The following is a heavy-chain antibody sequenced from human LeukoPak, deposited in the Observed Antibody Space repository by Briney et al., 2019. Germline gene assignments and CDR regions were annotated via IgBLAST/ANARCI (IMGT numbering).Heavy chain of an antibody. CDR1: EFTFNNYW. CDR3: ARSKDGAFDI. V-gene: IGHV3-74*03. CDR2: INTDGSST. Sequence: GGSLRLSCVASEFTFNNYWMHWVRQAPGKGLVWVSRINTDGSSTTYADSVKGRFTISRDNAKNTLHLQMSSLGAEDTALYYCARSKDGAFDIWGQGTMVTVSS. J-gene: IGHJ3*02.